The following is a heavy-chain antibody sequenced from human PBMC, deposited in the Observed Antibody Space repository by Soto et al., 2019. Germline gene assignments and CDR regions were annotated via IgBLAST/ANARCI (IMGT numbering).Heavy chain of an antibody. CDR2: ISASGDST. D-gene: IGHD3-9*01. Sequence: EVQLLESGGGLVQPGGSLRLSCATSGFTLSNYAMNWVRQSPGKGLEWVSRISASGDSTYYPESVKGRFTVSRDNSKNTLYMHIDSLRAEETAVYYCAKGGSLSGYFTYDYWGQGALVTVSS. J-gene: IGHJ4*02. CDR1: GFTLSNYA. V-gene: IGHV3-23*01. CDR3: AKGGSLSGYFTYDY.